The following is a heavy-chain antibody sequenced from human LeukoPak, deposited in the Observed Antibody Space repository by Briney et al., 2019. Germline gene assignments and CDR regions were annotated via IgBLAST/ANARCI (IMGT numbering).Heavy chain of an antibody. D-gene: IGHD3-3*01. CDR1: GDSVSSNSAA. Sequence: SQTLSLTCAISGDSVSSNSAAWNWIRQSPSRGLEWRGRTYYRSKWYNDYAVSVKSRITINPDTSKNQFSLQLNSVTPEDTAVYYCARASVGGFPRYYDFWSGDRDVFDYWGQGTLVTVSS. V-gene: IGHV6-1*01. CDR2: TYYRSKWYN. CDR3: ARASVGGFPRYYDFWSGDRDVFDY. J-gene: IGHJ4*02.